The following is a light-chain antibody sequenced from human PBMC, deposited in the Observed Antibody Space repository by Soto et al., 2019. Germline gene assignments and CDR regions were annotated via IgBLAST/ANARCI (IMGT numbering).Light chain of an antibody. Sequence: DIQMTQSPSSLSASVGDRVTITCRASQAISNSLAWLQQKPGKAPKSLMYAASRLQSGVPAKFSGSGSGTDFTLTINSLQPEDFAIYYCLQLNSYPRTFGQGTKVEIK. J-gene: IGKJ1*01. V-gene: IGKV1-16*02. CDR1: QAISNS. CDR2: AAS. CDR3: LQLNSYPRT.